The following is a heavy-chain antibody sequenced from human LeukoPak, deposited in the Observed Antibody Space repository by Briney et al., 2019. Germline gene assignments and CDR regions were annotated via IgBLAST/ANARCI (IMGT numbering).Heavy chain of an antibody. CDR1: GFTFSSYA. J-gene: IGHJ4*02. CDR2: ISGSGGST. Sequence: GGSLRLSCAASGFTFSSYAMSWVRQAPGKGLEWVSAISGSGGSTYYADSVKGRFTISRDNSKNTLYLQMNSLRAEDTAMYYCAKGTKPVMTIPDYWGQGILVTVSS. V-gene: IGHV3-23*01. D-gene: IGHD1/OR15-1a*01. CDR3: AKGTKPVMTIPDY.